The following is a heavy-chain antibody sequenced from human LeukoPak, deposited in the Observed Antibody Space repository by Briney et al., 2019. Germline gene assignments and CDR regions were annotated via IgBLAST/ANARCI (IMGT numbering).Heavy chain of an antibody. J-gene: IGHJ6*03. V-gene: IGHV3-7*01. CDR3: TTVTPYIVVVPAAPPGYMDV. D-gene: IGHD2-2*01. Sequence: GGSLRLPCEGSGFTFSNYWMGWVRQAPGKGQQLVANIKTDGSEKYYVDSVKGRFTISRDNAKNSLYLQMNSLRAEDTAVYYCTTVTPYIVVVPAAPPGYMDVWGEGTTVTVSS. CDR2: IKTDGSEK. CDR1: GFTFSNYW.